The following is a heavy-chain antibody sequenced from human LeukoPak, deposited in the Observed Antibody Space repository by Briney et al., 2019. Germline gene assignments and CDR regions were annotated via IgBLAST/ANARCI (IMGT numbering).Heavy chain of an antibody. Sequence: GGSLRLSCAASGFTVSSNYMSWVRQAPGKGLEWVGNIQPDGSEQYPVDSVKGRFTISRDNARNSLFLQMNSLRVEDTAIYYCASQSYARFDPWGQGTLVTVSS. J-gene: IGHJ5*02. CDR2: IQPDGSEQ. CDR1: GFTVSSNY. CDR3: ASQSYARFDP. D-gene: IGHD3-16*01. V-gene: IGHV3-7*01.